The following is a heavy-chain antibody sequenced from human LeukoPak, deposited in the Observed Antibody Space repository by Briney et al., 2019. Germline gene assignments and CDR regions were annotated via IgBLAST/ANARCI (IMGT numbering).Heavy chain of an antibody. CDR3: AREGWVTAMFHFDY. CDR2: IIPILGIA. J-gene: IGHJ4*02. D-gene: IGHD2-21*02. Sequence: ASVKVSCKASGGTFSSYAISWVRQAPGQGLEWMGRIIPILGIANYAQKFQGRVTITADKSTSTAYMELSSLRSEDTAVCYCAREGWVTAMFHFDYWGQGTLVTVSS. CDR1: GGTFSSYA. V-gene: IGHV1-69*04.